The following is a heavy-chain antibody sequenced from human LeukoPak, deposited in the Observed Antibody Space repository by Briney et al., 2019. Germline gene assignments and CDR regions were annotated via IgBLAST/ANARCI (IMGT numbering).Heavy chain of an antibody. CDR3: ASILRSSSGYYFDY. Sequence: GGSLRLSCTASGFTFSSYEMNWVRQAPGKGLEWVSVIYSGDTTFYADSVRGKFTISRDNSKNTLYLQMNSLRAEDTAVYYCASILRSSSGYYFDYWGQGTLVTVSS. CDR1: GFTFSSYE. J-gene: IGHJ4*02. V-gene: IGHV3-66*01. CDR2: IYSGDTT. D-gene: IGHD3-10*01.